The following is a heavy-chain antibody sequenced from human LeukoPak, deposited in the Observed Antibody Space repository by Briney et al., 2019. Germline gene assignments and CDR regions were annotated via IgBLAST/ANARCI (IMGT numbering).Heavy chain of an antibody. Sequence: GGSLRLSCAASGFTFSSYGMHWVRQAPGKGLEWVAVISYDGSNKYYADSVKGRFTISRDNSKNTLYLQMNSLRAEDTAVYYCAKFRDRQVYYFDYWGQGTLVTVSS. CDR2: ISYDGSNK. CDR3: AKFRDRQVYYFDY. V-gene: IGHV3-30*18. CDR1: GFTFSSYG. J-gene: IGHJ4*02.